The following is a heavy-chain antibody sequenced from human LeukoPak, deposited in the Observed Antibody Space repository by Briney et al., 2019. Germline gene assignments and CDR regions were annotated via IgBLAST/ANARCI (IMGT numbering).Heavy chain of an antibody. Sequence: ASVKVSCKASGGTFSSYAISWVRQAHGQGLEWMGGIIPIFGTANYAQKFQGRVTITTDESTSTAYMELSSLRSEDTAVYYCAHTVTMMYYFDYWGQGTLVAVSS. D-gene: IGHD4-17*01. J-gene: IGHJ4*02. CDR1: GGTFSSYA. CDR2: IIPIFGTA. V-gene: IGHV1-69*05. CDR3: AHTVTMMYYFDY.